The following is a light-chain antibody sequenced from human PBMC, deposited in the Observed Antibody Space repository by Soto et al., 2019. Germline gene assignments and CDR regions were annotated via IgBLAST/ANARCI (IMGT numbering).Light chain of an antibody. CDR2: DAS. CDR3: HHYNTYGT. J-gene: IGKJ1*01. CDR1: QSISNW. V-gene: IGKV1-5*01. Sequence: DIQMTQSPSTLSASVGDRVTITCRASQSISNWLAWYQQKPGKAPKVLIYDASSLESGVPSRFSGSGSGTEFTLTIRSLQPDDFATYYCHHYNTYGTFGHGTQVQIK.